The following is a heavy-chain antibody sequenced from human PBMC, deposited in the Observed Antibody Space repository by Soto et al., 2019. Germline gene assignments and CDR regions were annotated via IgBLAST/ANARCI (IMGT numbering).Heavy chain of an antibody. CDR2: FYSSGSI. CDR1: GYSITAGGYY. D-gene: IGHD6-19*01. Sequence: SETLSLTCFVSGYSITAGGYYWSWIRHHPGKGLEWIGSFYSSGSIIYNPSLRSRVTISVDTSKNQFSLKLSSVTAADTAVFYCARHYSSGSRNWFDPWGQGTLVTVSS. V-gene: IGHV4-39*01. J-gene: IGHJ5*02. CDR3: ARHYSSGSRNWFDP.